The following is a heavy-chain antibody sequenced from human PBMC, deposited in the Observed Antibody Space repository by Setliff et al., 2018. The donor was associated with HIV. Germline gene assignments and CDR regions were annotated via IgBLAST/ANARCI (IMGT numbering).Heavy chain of an antibody. CDR2: IYYTGST. V-gene: IGHV4-39*01. D-gene: IGHD1-26*01. Sequence: SETLSLTCTVSGASISSSSHHWAWIRQPPGKGLEYIGNIYYTGSTHHNPSLEGRVSTSVDTSKNQFSLKLSSVTAADTAVYYCARIVRWELVATSTFFYYYMDVWGKGTTVTVS. CDR3: ARIVRWELVATSTFFYYYMDV. CDR1: GASISSSSHH. J-gene: IGHJ6*03.